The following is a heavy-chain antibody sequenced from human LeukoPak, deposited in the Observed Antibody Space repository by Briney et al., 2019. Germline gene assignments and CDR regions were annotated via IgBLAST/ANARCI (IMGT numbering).Heavy chain of an antibody. D-gene: IGHD6-6*01. CDR1: GFTFSDYN. CDR3: ARWPYSSSYYFDY. V-gene: IGHV3-21*01. CDR2: ITSGTTYI. Sequence: GGSLRLSCAASGFTFSDYNMNWVRRSPEKGLEWVSSITSGTTYIYYADSVRGRFTLSGDNAKNSLYLQMNSLRAEDTAVYYCARWPYSSSYYFDYWGQGTLVTVSS. J-gene: IGHJ4*02.